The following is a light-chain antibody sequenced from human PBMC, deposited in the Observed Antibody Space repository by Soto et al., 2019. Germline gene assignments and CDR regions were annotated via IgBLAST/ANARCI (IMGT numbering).Light chain of an antibody. V-gene: IGKV1-39*01. CDR3: QQLHSYPFT. CDR2: AAS. Sequence: DIQMTQSPSSLSASIGDRVTITCRASQSINTYLNWYQQKPGKAPNLLIYAASSLQSGVPSRFSGSGSGTDFTLTISSLQPEDFATYYCQQLHSYPFTFGQGTRLEIK. J-gene: IGKJ5*01. CDR1: QSINTY.